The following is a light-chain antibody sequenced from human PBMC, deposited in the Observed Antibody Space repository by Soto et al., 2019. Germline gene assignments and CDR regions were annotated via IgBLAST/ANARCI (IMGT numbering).Light chain of an antibody. Sequence: QSALTQPPSVSGAPGQRVTISCTGSSSNIGAGYDVHWYQQLPGAAPKLLIYGNSNRPSGVPDRFSGSKSGTSASLAITGLQAEDEADYYCQSYDSSLGLGVFGTGTKLTVL. CDR1: SSNIGAGYD. CDR2: GNS. CDR3: QSYDSSLGLGV. J-gene: IGLJ1*01. V-gene: IGLV1-40*01.